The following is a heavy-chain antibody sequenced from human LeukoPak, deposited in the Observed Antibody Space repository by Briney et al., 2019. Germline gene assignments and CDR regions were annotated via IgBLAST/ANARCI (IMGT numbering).Heavy chain of an antibody. CDR2: IYYSGST. Sequence: SETLSLTCTVSGGSFSSGGYSWSWIRQHPGKGLEWIGYIYYSGSTYYNPSLKSRVTISVDTSKNQFSLKLSSVTAADTAVYYCARDLGGSADLWGRGTLVTVSS. CDR3: ARDLGGSADL. V-gene: IGHV4-31*03. J-gene: IGHJ2*01. CDR1: GGSFSSGGYS. D-gene: IGHD1-26*01.